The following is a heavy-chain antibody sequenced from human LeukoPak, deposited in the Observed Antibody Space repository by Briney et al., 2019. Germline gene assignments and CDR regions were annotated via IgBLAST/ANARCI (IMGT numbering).Heavy chain of an antibody. J-gene: IGHJ4*02. Sequence: GGSLRLSCAASGFTFSDYYMSWVRQAPGKGLEWVSAISGSGGSTYYADSVKGRFTISRDNAKNSLYLQMNSLRAEDTAVYYCAKWELYSGFYYIDYWGQGTLATVSS. CDR3: AKWELYSGFYYIDY. CDR2: ISGSGGST. V-gene: IGHV3-11*04. CDR1: GFTFSDYY. D-gene: IGHD1-26*01.